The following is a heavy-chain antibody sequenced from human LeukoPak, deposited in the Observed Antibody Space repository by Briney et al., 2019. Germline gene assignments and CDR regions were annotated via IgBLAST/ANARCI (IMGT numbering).Heavy chain of an antibody. CDR2: ISYDGSNK. D-gene: IGHD4-17*01. CDR1: GFTFSSYA. Sequence: PGGSLRLSCAASGFTFSSYAMHWVRQAPGKGLEWVAVISYDGSNKYYADSVKGRFTISRDNAKNSLYLQMNSLRAEDTAVYYCARQTTSLDYWGQGTLVTVSS. V-gene: IGHV3-30*04. CDR3: ARQTTSLDY. J-gene: IGHJ4*02.